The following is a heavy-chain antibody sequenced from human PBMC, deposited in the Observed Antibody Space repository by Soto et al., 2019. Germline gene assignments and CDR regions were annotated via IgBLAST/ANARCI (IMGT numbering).Heavy chain of an antibody. J-gene: IGHJ5*02. CDR3: ARSLHHHLITMVRGESFPFDP. CDR1: GFTFSSSA. D-gene: IGHD3-10*01. CDR2: IDVGSGNA. Sequence: SVKVSCKTSGFTFSSSAVHWVRQARGHRLQWIGWIDVGSGNANYAQMLQERIGISRDKSTSTAYMELSSLRSEDTAVYYCARSLHHHLITMVRGESFPFDPWGQGTLVTVSS. V-gene: IGHV1-58*01.